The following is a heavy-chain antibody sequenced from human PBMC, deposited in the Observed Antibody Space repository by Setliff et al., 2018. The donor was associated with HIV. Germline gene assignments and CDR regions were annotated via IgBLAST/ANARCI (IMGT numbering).Heavy chain of an antibody. D-gene: IGHD3-22*01. V-gene: IGHV4-59*11. J-gene: IGHJ3*02. Sequence: TSETLSLTCTVSGGSISGHYWNWIRQPPGKGLEWIGSIYSSGSTNYNPSLKSRVSISVDTSKNKFSLKVTSVTAADTAMYYCARDLAPNTNYYDSSGYPHAFDIWGQGTMVTVSS. CDR2: IYSSGST. CDR3: ARDLAPNTNYYDSSGYPHAFDI. CDR1: GGSISGHY.